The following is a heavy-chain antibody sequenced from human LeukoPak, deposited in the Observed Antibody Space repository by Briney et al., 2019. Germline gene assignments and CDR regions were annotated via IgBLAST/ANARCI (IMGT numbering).Heavy chain of an antibody. Sequence: ASVKASCKASGYTFTGYYMHWVRQAPGQGLEWMGWINPNSGGTNYAQKFQGRVTMTRDTSISTAYMELSRLRSDDTAVYYCALGYCSSTSCLVAFDIWGQGTMVTVSS. D-gene: IGHD2-2*01. CDR1: GYTFTGYY. CDR3: ALGYCSSTSCLVAFDI. V-gene: IGHV1-2*02. CDR2: INPNSGGT. J-gene: IGHJ3*02.